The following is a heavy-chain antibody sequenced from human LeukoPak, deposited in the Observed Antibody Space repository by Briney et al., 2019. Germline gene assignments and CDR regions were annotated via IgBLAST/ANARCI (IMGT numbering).Heavy chain of an antibody. D-gene: IGHD2-15*01. Sequence: PSETLSLTCTVSGGSISSSSYYWGWIRQPPGKGLEWIGSIYYTGSTHYNTSLKSRVTTSLDTSKNQFSLKPSSVTAADTAVYYCASPRIGAFDIWGQGTMVTVSS. CDR2: IYYTGST. V-gene: IGHV4-39*01. CDR3: ASPRIGAFDI. J-gene: IGHJ3*02. CDR1: GGSISSSSYY.